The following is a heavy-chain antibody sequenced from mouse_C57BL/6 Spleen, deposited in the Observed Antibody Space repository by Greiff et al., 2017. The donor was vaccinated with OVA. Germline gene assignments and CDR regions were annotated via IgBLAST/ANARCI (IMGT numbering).Heavy chain of an antibody. CDR2: IYPGDGDT. V-gene: IGHV1-80*01. CDR3: AREGTTDFDY. D-gene: IGHD1-1*01. CDR1: GYAFSSYW. J-gene: IGHJ2*01. Sequence: QVQLKESGAELVKPGASVKISCKASGYAFSSYWMNWVKQRPGKGLEWIGQIYPGDGDTNYNGKFKGKATLTADKSSSTAYMQLSSLTSEDSAVYFCAREGTTDFDYWGQGTTLTVSS.